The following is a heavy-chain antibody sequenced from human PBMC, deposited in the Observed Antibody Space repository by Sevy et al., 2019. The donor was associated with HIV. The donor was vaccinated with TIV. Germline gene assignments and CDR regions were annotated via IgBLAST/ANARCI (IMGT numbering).Heavy chain of an antibody. Sequence: ASVKVSCKASGYTFSSYGISWVRQVPGQGLEWMGWIVTYNGNIKYSQKVQDRVTMTTDTSTSTAYMERRSLTSDDTAVYFCARISTLRVKFNWLDPWAREPWSPSPQ. CDR3: ARISTLRVKFNWLDP. CDR1: GYTFSSYG. J-gene: IGHJ5*02. D-gene: IGHD3-3*01. CDR2: IVTYNGNI. V-gene: IGHV1-18*01.